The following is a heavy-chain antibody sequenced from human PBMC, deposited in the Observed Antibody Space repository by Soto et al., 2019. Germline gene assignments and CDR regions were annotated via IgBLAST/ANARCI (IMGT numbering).Heavy chain of an antibody. CDR3: AKAPGIARPRWFDP. D-gene: IGHD6-13*01. V-gene: IGHV3-48*01. CDR2: ISSSSAIM. CDR1: GLTFSSYS. Sequence: EVQLVESGGDLVQIGGSLRLSCAASGLTFSSYSMNWVRQAPGKGLEWVSYISSSSAIMYYADSVKGRFIISRDNAKNSLYLQKNSLRAEDTAVYYCAKAPGIARPRWFDPWGQGALVTVSS. J-gene: IGHJ5*02.